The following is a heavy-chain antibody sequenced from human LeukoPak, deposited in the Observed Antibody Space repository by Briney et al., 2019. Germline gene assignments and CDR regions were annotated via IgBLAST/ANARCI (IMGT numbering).Heavy chain of an antibody. CDR1: GYTFSSYG. CDR3: ARDSGLDY. Sequence: SVKVSCKTSGYTFSSYGITWVRQAPGQGLEWMGRTIPILGIANYAQKFQGRVTITADKSTSTAYMELSSLRSEDTAVYYCARDSGLDYWGQGTLVTVSS. J-gene: IGHJ4*02. CDR2: TIPILGIA. V-gene: IGHV1-69*04. D-gene: IGHD1-26*01.